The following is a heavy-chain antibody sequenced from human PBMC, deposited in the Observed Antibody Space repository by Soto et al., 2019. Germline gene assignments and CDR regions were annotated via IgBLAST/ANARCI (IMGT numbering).Heavy chain of an antibody. J-gene: IGHJ4*02. CDR1: GFTFSAYS. CDR2: ISRSGDSI. CDR3: ARNYGLFDY. Sequence: PGGSLRLSCAASGFTFSAYSMSWVRQAPGKGLECVSSISRSGDSIYYADSVKGRFSISRDDTEKSPYLHMSSLRAEDTAVYYCARNYGLFDYWGQGGLVTVSS. V-gene: IGHV3-21*01. D-gene: IGHD4-17*01.